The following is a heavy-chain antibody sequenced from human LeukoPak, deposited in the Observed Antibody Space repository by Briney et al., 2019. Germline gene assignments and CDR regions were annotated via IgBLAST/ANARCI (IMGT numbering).Heavy chain of an antibody. CDR3: AREGGEFGNKDYGDYVGAFDI. CDR2: ISHDGGAK. V-gene: IGHV3-30*03. Sequence: GGSLRLSCAASGFTFSSYGMHWVRQAPGKGLEWVAVISHDGGAKYYVDSVKGRFTISRDNSKNTLYLQMNSLRAEDTAVYYCAREGGEFGNKDYGDYVGAFDIWGQGTMVTVSS. CDR1: GFTFSSYG. J-gene: IGHJ3*02. D-gene: IGHD4-17*01.